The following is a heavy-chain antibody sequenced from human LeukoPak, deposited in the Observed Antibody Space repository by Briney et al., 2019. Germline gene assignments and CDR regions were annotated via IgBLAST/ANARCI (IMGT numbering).Heavy chain of an antibody. CDR1: GGAFSGYY. Sequence: KPSETLPLTCAVYGGAFSGYYWSWIRQPPGKGLEWIGEINHSGSTNYNPSLKSRVTISVDTSKNQFSLKLSSVTAADTAVYYCASDLYTVVEYWGQGTLVTVSS. CDR3: ASDLYTVVEY. D-gene: IGHD2-15*01. CDR2: INHSGST. J-gene: IGHJ4*02. V-gene: IGHV4-34*01.